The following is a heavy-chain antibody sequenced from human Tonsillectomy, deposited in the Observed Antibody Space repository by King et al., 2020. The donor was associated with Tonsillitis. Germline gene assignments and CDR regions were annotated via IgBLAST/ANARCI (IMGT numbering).Heavy chain of an antibody. Sequence: QLQESGPGLVKPSETLSLTCTVSGGSISSYYWSWIRQPPGKGLEWIGYIYYSGSTNYNPSLKSRVTISVDTSKNQFSLKLSSVTAADTAVYYCARYSRDGYNYDAFDIWGQGTMVTVSS. V-gene: IGHV4-59*01. D-gene: IGHD5-24*01. CDR2: IYYSGST. CDR1: GGSISSYY. J-gene: IGHJ3*02. CDR3: ARYSRDGYNYDAFDI.